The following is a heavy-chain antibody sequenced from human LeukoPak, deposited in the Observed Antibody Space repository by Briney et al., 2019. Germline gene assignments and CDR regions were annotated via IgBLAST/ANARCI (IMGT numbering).Heavy chain of an antibody. D-gene: IGHD3-3*01. J-gene: IGHJ6*03. CDR1: GGSISSSSYY. CDR2: IYYSGST. V-gene: IGHV4-39*02. CDR3: AREPHFGVVAQYMDV. Sequence: SETLSLTCTVSGGSISSSSYYWGWIRQPPGKGLEWIGSIYYSGSTYYNPSLKSRGTISVDTSKNQFSLKLSSVTAADTAVYYCAREPHFGVVAQYMDVWGKGTTVTVSS.